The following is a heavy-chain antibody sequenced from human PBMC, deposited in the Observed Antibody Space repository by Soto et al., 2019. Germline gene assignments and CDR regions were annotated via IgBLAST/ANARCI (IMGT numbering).Heavy chain of an antibody. CDR1: GFTFSSYA. Sequence: GGSLRLSCAASGFTFSSYAMHWVRQAPGKGLEWVAVLSYDGSNKYYADSVKCRFTISRDNSKNTLYLQMNSLRAEDTAVYSRARDIVVVPAAAYGMDVWRQGTTVTFSS. J-gene: IGHJ6*02. D-gene: IGHD2-2*01. CDR2: LSYDGSNK. V-gene: IGHV3-30-3*01. CDR3: ARDIVVVPAAAYGMDV.